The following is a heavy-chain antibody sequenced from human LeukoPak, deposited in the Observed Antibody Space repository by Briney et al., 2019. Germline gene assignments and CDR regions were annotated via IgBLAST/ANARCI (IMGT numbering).Heavy chain of an antibody. CDR1: GYSISSGYY. D-gene: IGHD2-2*01. CDR2: IYHSGST. CDR3: ASQGYCSSTSCYDSWWFDP. V-gene: IGHV4-38-2*01. J-gene: IGHJ5*02. Sequence: PSETLSPTCAVSGYSISSGYYWGWIRQPPGKGLEWIGSIYHSGSTYYNPSLKSRVTISVDTSKNQFSLKLSSVTAADTAVYYCASQGYCSSTSCYDSWWFDPWGQGTLVTVSS.